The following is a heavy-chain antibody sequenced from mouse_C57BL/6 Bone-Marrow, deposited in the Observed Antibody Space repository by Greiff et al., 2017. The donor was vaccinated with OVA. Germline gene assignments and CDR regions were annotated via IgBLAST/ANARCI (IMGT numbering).Heavy chain of an antibody. CDR2: LYPRSGNT. J-gene: IGHJ4*01. CDR1: GYTFTSYG. Sequence: VQLQQSGAELARPGASVKLSCKASGYTFTSYGISWVTQRTGQGLEWIGELYPRSGNTYYNEKFKGKATLTADKSSSTAYMELRSLTSEDSAVYFGARRGKLLRYCYAMDYWGQGTSVTVSS. CDR3: ARRGKLLRYCYAMDY. V-gene: IGHV1-81*01. D-gene: IGHD1-1*01.